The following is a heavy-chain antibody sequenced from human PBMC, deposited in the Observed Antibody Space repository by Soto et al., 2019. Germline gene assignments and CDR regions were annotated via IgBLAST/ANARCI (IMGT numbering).Heavy chain of an antibody. Sequence: QVQLVQSGAEVKKPGASVKVSCKTSGYTFTSYDISWVRQATGQGLAWMGWMNPNSGNTGYAQKFQGRVTMTRNTSISTAYMDLSSLRSEDTAVYYCAREVVSRGMDVWGQGPTVTVSS. CDR2: MNPNSGNT. CDR3: AREVVSRGMDV. CDR1: GYTFTSYD. V-gene: IGHV1-8*01. J-gene: IGHJ6*02. D-gene: IGHD3-22*01.